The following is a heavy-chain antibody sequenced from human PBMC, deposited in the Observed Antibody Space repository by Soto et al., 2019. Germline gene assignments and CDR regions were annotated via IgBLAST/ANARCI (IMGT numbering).Heavy chain of an antibody. Sequence: PSETLSLTCAVSGGSISSSNWWSWVRQSPGKGLEWIGEIYHSGSTNYNPSLKSRVTISVDTSKNQFSLKLSSVTAADTAVYYCARRYGSAIDYWGQGTLVTVSS. V-gene: IGHV4-4*02. D-gene: IGHD1-26*01. CDR1: GGSISSSNW. CDR2: IYHSGST. J-gene: IGHJ4*02. CDR3: ARRYGSAIDY.